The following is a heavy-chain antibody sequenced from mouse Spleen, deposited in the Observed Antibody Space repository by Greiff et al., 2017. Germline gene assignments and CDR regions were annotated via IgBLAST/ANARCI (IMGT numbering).Heavy chain of an antibody. Sequence: EVHLVESGGGLVQPGGSLKLSCAASGFTFSDYGMAWVRQAPRKGPEWVAFISNLAYSIYYADTVTGRFTISRENAKNTLYLEMSSLRSEDTAMYYCASQITGYFDVWGTGTTVTVSS. D-gene: IGHD1-1*01. CDR2: ISNLAYSI. V-gene: IGHV5-15*01. CDR1: GFTFSDYG. CDR3: ASQITGYFDV. J-gene: IGHJ1*03.